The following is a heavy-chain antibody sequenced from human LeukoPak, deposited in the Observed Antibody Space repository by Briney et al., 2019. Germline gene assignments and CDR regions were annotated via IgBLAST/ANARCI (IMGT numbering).Heavy chain of an antibody. D-gene: IGHD3-22*01. V-gene: IGHV3-23*01. J-gene: IGHJ4*02. Sequence: GGTLRLSCAASGFTFSSYGMSWVRQAPGKGLEWVSAISGSGGSTYYADSVKGRFTISRDNSKNTLYLQMNSLRAEDTAVYYCAKLPTVVVIGSLPEYYFDYWGQGTLVTVSS. CDR2: ISGSGGST. CDR1: GFTFSSYG. CDR3: AKLPTVVVIGSLPEYYFDY.